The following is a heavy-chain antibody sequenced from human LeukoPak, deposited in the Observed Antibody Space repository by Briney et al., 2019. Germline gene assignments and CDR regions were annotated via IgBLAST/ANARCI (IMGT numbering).Heavy chain of an antibody. Sequence: PGGSLRLSCAASGFTVSSNYMSWVRQAPGKGLEGVSVIYSGGSTYYADSVKGRFTISRDNSKNTLYLQMNSLRAEDTAVYYCGSEKYYYDSSGYDYYFDYWGQGTLVTVSS. CDR2: IYSGGST. J-gene: IGHJ4*02. CDR1: GFTVSSNY. V-gene: IGHV3-53*01. CDR3: GSEKYYYDSSGYDYYFDY. D-gene: IGHD3-22*01.